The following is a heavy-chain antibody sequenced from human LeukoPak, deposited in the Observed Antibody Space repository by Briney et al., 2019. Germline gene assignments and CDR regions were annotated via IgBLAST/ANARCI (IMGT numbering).Heavy chain of an antibody. CDR3: AVTSGYDPGPLTAPGY. D-gene: IGHD5-12*01. Sequence: GASVKVSCKASGYTFTGYYMHWVRQAPRQGLECMGWINPNSGGTNYAQKFQGRVTMTRDTSISTAYMELSRLRSDDTAVYYCAVTSGYDPGPLTAPGYWGQGTLVTVSS. V-gene: IGHV1-2*02. CDR1: GYTFTGYY. CDR2: INPNSGGT. J-gene: IGHJ4*02.